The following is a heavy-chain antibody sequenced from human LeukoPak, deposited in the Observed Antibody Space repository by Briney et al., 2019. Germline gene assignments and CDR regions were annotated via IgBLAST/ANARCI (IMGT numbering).Heavy chain of an antibody. D-gene: IGHD1-1*01. Sequence: SETLSLTCAVYGGSFSGYYWSWIRQPPGKGLEWIGEINHSGSTNYNPSHKSRVTISVDTSKNQFSLKLSSVTAADTAVYYCARVGTAVDYWGQGTLVTVSS. CDR2: INHSGST. J-gene: IGHJ4*02. CDR1: GGSFSGYY. V-gene: IGHV4-34*01. CDR3: ARVGTAVDY.